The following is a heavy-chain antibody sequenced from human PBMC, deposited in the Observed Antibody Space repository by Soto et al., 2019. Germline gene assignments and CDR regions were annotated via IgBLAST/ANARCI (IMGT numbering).Heavy chain of an antibody. CDR1: GFTFSSYS. D-gene: IGHD6-19*01. Sequence: EVQLVESGGGLVKPGGSLRLSCAASGFTFSSYSMNWVRQAPGKGLEWVSSISRSSSNINYADSVKGRFTISRDNAKNSLYLQMNSLRAEDTAVYYCARSYSSGWYDGFDIWGEGTMVTVSS. V-gene: IGHV3-21*01. CDR2: ISRSSSNI. CDR3: ARSYSSGWYDGFDI. J-gene: IGHJ3*02.